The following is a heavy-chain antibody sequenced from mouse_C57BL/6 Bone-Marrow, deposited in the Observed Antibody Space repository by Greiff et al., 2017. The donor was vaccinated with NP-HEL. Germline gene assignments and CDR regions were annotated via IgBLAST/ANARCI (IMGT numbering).Heavy chain of an antibody. CDR1: GFTFSNYW. V-gene: IGHV6-3*01. CDR2: IRLKSDNYAT. D-gene: IGHD1-1*01. Sequence: DVKLVESGGGLVQPGGSMKLSCVASGFTFSNYWMNWVRQSPEKGLEWVAQIRLKSDNYATHYAESVKGRFTISRDDSKSSVYLQRNNLRAEDTGIYYCTYYYGSSSHWYFDVWGTGTTVTVSS. J-gene: IGHJ1*03. CDR3: TYYYGSSSHWYFDV.